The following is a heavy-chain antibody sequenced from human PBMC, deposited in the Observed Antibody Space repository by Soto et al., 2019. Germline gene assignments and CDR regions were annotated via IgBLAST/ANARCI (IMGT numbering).Heavy chain of an antibody. J-gene: IGHJ4*02. Sequence: EVQLVESGGGLVKPGGSLKLSCAASGFTFSSYSMNWVRQAPGKGLEWVSSISSSSSYIYYADSVRGRFTISRDNAKNSLYLQMNSLRAEDTAVYYCARNNRVGATTDWGQGTLVTVSS. V-gene: IGHV3-21*01. CDR1: GFTFSSYS. CDR2: ISSSSSYI. CDR3: ARNNRVGATTD. D-gene: IGHD1-26*01.